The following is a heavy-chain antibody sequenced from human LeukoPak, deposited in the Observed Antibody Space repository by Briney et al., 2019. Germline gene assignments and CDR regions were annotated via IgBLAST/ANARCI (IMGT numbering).Heavy chain of an antibody. CDR3: ARDFDPVIITMVPGPPVSLDY. CDR1: GFTFSSYW. J-gene: IGHJ4*02. V-gene: IGHV3-74*01. CDR2: INSDGSST. D-gene: IGHD3-10*01. Sequence: GGSLGLSCAASGFTFSSYWMHWVRQAPGKGLVWVSRINSDGSSTSYADSVKGRFTISRDNAKNTLYLQMNSLRAEDTAVYYCARDFDPVIITMVPGPPVSLDYWGQGTLVTVSS.